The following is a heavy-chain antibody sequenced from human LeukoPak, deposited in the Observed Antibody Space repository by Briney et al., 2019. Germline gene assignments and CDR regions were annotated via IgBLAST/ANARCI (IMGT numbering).Heavy chain of an antibody. V-gene: IGHV1-8*01. D-gene: IGHD3-16*01. CDR3: ARDPGISQLGMAFDI. CDR1: GYTFTSYD. Sequence: ASVKVSCKASGYTFTSYDINWVRQATGQGLEWMGRMNPNSGNTGYAQKFQGRVTMTRNTSISTAYMELSSLRSEDTAVYYCARDPGISQLGMAFDIWGQGTMVTVSS. CDR2: MNPNSGNT. J-gene: IGHJ3*02.